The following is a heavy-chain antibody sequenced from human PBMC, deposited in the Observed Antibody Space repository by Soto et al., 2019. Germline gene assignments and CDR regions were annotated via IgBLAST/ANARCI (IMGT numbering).Heavy chain of an antibody. Sequence: QVQLVQSGAEVKKPGASVKVSCKASGYTFTSYGISWVRQAPGQGLEWMGWISAYNGNTNYAQKLQGRVTMTTDTSTSTAYMELRSLRSDDPAVYYCARGYCSGGSCYSHSDYYYYYYMDVWGKGTTVTVSS. CDR2: ISAYNGNT. J-gene: IGHJ6*03. CDR3: ARGYCSGGSCYSHSDYYYYYYMDV. D-gene: IGHD2-15*01. V-gene: IGHV1-18*01. CDR1: GYTFTSYG.